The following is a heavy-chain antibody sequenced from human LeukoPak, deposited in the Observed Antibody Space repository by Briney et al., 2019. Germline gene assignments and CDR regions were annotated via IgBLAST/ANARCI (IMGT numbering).Heavy chain of an antibody. CDR1: GFTFSSYA. D-gene: IGHD5-12*01. V-gene: IGHV3-23*01. CDR3: AKAPSGYDSVDY. CDR2: ISGSSGST. J-gene: IGHJ4*02. Sequence: GGSLRLSCASSGFTFSSYAMSWVREAPGKGLEWVSAISGSSGSTYYADSVKGRFTISRDNSRSTLYLQMNSLRAEDTAVYYCAKAPSGYDSVDYWGQGTLVTVSS.